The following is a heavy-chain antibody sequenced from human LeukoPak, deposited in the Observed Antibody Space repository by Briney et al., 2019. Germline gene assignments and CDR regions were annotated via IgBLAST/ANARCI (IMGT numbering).Heavy chain of an antibody. V-gene: IGHV4-38-2*02. CDR2: IYHSGSA. Sequence: PSETLSLTCTVSGYSITSGYNWAWIRQPPGKVLEWIGSIYHSGSAYYNPSLKSRFTISVDTSKNQFSLKLSSVTAADTAVYYCARGSTTVAYYFDYWGQGTLVTVSS. CDR1: GYSITSGYN. D-gene: IGHD4-11*01. J-gene: IGHJ4*02. CDR3: ARGSTTVAYYFDY.